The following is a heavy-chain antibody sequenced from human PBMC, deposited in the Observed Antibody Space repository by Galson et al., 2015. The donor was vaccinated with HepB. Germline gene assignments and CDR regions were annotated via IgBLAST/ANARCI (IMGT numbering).Heavy chain of an antibody. V-gene: IGHV3-7*03. J-gene: IGHJ4*02. D-gene: IGHD5-18*01. Sequence: SLRLSCAASGFTYNNYWMSWVRQAPGRGLEWVANIKQDGSEKYYADSVEGRFTVSRDNAKKTLYLDMNALSVEDTAVYYCARGWDTDVTSSVDFSGQGALVTVSS. CDR1: GFTYNNYW. CDR2: IKQDGSEK. CDR3: ARGWDTDVTSSVDF.